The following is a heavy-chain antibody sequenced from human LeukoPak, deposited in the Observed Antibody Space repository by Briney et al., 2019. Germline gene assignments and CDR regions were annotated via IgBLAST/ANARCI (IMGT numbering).Heavy chain of an antibody. CDR3: ARLPVTTVYYYYGMDV. D-gene: IGHD4-17*01. J-gene: IGHJ6*02. CDR1: GFTFSSYS. CDR2: ISSSSSYI. V-gene: IGHV3-21*01. Sequence: GGSLRLSCAASGFTFSSYSMNWVRQAPGKGLEWVSSISSSSSYIYYADLVKGRFTISRDNAKNSLYLQMNSLRAEDTAVYYCARLPVTTVYYYYGMDVWGQGTTVTVSS.